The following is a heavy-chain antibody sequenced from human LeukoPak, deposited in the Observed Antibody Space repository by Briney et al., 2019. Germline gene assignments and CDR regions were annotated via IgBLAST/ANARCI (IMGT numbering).Heavy chain of an antibody. D-gene: IGHD3-22*01. CDR1: GFTYSDYW. Sequence: GGSLRLSCAASGFTYSDYWMHWVRQVPGKGLVWVSRIDGDGRSTSYADSVKGRFTISRDTAKNTLYLQMNSLRAEDTAAYYCARGAYYYDSSGYSNFDYWGQGTLVTVSS. J-gene: IGHJ4*02. CDR2: IDGDGRST. V-gene: IGHV3-74*01. CDR3: ARGAYYYDSSGYSNFDY.